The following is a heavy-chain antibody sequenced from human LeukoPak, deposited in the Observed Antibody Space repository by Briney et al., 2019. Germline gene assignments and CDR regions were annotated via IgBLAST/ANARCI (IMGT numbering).Heavy chain of an antibody. Sequence: GESLNISCEASGYSFTNYWIGWVRQMPGKGLEWMGIIYPGDSDTRYSPSFEGQATISVDKSISTAYLQWSGLRASDTAMYFCARLWGGIVAADDAFDIWGQGTMVTVSS. CDR2: IYPGDSDT. CDR3: ARLWGGIVAADDAFDI. V-gene: IGHV5-51*01. J-gene: IGHJ3*02. D-gene: IGHD6-13*01. CDR1: GYSFTNYW.